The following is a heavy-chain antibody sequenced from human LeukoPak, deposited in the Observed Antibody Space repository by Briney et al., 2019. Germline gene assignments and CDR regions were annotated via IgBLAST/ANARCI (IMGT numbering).Heavy chain of an antibody. Sequence: ASVKVSCKASGYTFTGYYMHWVRQAPGQGLEWMGWINPNSGGTNYAQKFQGRVTMTRDTSISTAYMELSRLRSDDTAVYYCARDSYGDYTGLFDYWGQGTLVTVSP. J-gene: IGHJ4*02. CDR3: ARDSYGDYTGLFDY. V-gene: IGHV1-2*02. CDR2: INPNSGGT. CDR1: GYTFTGYY. D-gene: IGHD4-17*01.